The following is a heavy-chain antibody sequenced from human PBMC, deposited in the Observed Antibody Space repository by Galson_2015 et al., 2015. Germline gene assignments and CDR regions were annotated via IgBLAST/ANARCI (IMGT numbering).Heavy chain of an antibody. CDR3: ARDLTGFRGNKIDY. CDR2: TYYRSKWYN. D-gene: IGHD3-10*01. Sequence: CAISGDSVSSNSAAWNWIRQSPSRGLEWLGRTYYRSKWYNDYAVSVKSRITINPDTSKNQFSLQLNSVTPEDTAVYYCARDLTGFRGNKIDYWGQGTLVTVSS. J-gene: IGHJ4*02. CDR1: GDSVSSNSAA. V-gene: IGHV6-1*01.